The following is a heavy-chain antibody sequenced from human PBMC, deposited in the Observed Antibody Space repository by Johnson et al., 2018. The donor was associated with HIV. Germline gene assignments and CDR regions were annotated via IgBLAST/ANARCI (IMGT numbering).Heavy chain of an antibody. CDR3: AIVQLLADDVFNI. V-gene: IGHV3-11*04. CDR2: ISSSGNTM. J-gene: IGHJ3*02. CDR1: GFTFSDYY. Sequence: QVQLVESGGGLVNPGGSLRLSCAASGFTFSDYYMSWIRQAPGKGLEWVSYISSSGNTMYYAASVKGRFTISRDNAKSSLYLQMNILRAEDTAVYYCAIVQLLADDVFNIWGQGTMVTVSS. D-gene: IGHD3-10*01.